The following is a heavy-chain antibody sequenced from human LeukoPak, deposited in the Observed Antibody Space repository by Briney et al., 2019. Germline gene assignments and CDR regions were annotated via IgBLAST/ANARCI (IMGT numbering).Heavy chain of an antibody. CDR3: ARDPPVYYYDSSGYAPSDY. J-gene: IGHJ4*02. D-gene: IGHD3-22*01. Sequence: GGSLRLSCAVSGFTFSRYWMSWVRQAPGKGLEWVANIKQDGGEKYYVDSVKGRFTISRDNAKNSLYLQTNSLRAEDTAVYYCARDPPVYYYDSSGYAPSDYWGQGTLVTVSS. CDR2: IKQDGGEK. V-gene: IGHV3-7*04. CDR1: GFTFSRYW.